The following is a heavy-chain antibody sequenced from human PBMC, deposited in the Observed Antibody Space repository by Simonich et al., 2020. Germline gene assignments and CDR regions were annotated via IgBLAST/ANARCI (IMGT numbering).Heavy chain of an antibody. J-gene: IGHJ3*02. V-gene: IGHV1-2*02. CDR1: GYTFTGYY. Sequence: QVQLVQSGAEVNKPGASVKVSCKASGYTFTGYYMHWVPQALGKGLEWMGWINPNSGGTNDAQKFQGRVTMTRDTSISTAYMELSRLISDDTAVYYCARVRFEAFDIWGQGTMVTVSS. CDR3: ARVRFEAFDI. CDR2: INPNSGGT.